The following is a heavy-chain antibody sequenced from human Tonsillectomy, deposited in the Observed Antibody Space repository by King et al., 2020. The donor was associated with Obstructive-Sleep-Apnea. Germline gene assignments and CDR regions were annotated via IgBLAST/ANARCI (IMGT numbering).Heavy chain of an antibody. D-gene: IGHD2-15*01. CDR3: AREGLGYCSGGSCQFRNGMDV. J-gene: IGHJ6*02. CDR1: GYTLTTYP. V-gene: IGHV7-4-1*02. CDR2: LNTNTGNP. Sequence: QLVQSGSELKKPGASVKVSCKASGYTLTTYPMNWVRQAPGQGLEWMGWLNTNTGNPAYAQGFTGRFVFSLDTSVSTAYLQISSLKAEDTAVYYCAREGLGYCSGGSCQFRNGMDVWDQGTTVTVSS.